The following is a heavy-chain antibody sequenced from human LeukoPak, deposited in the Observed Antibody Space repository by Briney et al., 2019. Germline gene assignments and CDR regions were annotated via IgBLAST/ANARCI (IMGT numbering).Heavy chain of an antibody. D-gene: IGHD3-22*01. CDR3: ARARIIPYYYDTSGYRNDAFDI. Sequence: PGGSLRLSCAASGFTFSRYWMNWVRQAPGKGLEWVSSITSGSTYTYYADSVKGRFTISRDNADNSLYLQVNSLRVEDTAVYYCARARIIPYYYDTSGYRNDAFDIWGQGTMVTVSS. V-gene: IGHV3-21*01. J-gene: IGHJ3*02. CDR1: GFTFSRYW. CDR2: ITSGSTYT.